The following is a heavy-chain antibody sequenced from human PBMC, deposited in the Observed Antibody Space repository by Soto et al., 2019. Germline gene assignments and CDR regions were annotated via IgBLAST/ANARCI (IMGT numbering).Heavy chain of an antibody. CDR3: TSCRGYCTGLVAYDI. CDR2: IRTKTYGEAV. Sequence: GGSLRLSCTTSGFTFANAFMNWVRQAPGKGLEWIGRIRTKTYGEAVDYAAPVKGRFTISRDDSKDTMYLQMNSVRSEDTAVYYCTSCRGYCTGLVAYDIWGQGTMVTVSS. D-gene: IGHD2-8*01. V-gene: IGHV3-15*05. J-gene: IGHJ3*02. CDR1: GFTFANAF.